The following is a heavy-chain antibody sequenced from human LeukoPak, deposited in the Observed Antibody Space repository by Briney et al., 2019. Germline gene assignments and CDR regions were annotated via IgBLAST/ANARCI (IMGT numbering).Heavy chain of an antibody. D-gene: IGHD2-15*01. V-gene: IGHV1-46*01. CDR1: GYTFTDYY. CDR3: ARVTSPARRGRTLVAAAATPFDY. Sequence: ASVKVSCKASGYTFTDYYVHWVRRAPGLGLEWMGVINPGGGRTTYAQKFQDRVNMTRDTSTSTVYMELSGLTSADTAVYFCARVTSPARRGRTLVAAAATPFDYWAREPWSPSPQ. CDR2: INPGGGRT. J-gene: IGHJ4*02.